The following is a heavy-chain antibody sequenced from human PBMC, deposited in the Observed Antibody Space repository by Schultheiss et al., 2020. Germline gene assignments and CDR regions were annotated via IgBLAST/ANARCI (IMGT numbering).Heavy chain of an antibody. V-gene: IGHV4-34*01. Sequence: SETLSLTGAVYGGSFSGYYWSWIRQPPGKGLEWIGEINHSGSTNYNPSLKSRVTISVDTSKNQFSLKLSSVTAADTAVYYCARERRYCSDGSCPGTFDYGGQGTPVTVSS. D-gene: IGHD2-15*01. J-gene: IGHJ4*02. CDR1: GGSFSGYY. CDR2: INHSGST. CDR3: ARERRYCSDGSCPGTFDY.